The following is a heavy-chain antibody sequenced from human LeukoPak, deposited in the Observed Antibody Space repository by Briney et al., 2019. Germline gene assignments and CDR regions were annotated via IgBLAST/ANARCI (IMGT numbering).Heavy chain of an antibody. CDR3: SKKGQNGDYGKPD. Sequence: GGSLRLSCAASGFTFSDYYMSWIRQAPGKGLEWVSYISDIDNTVYYADSVKGRFTISRDNSRSTLYLQMNSLRADDTAVYYCSKKGQNGDYGKPDWGQGTLVTVSS. D-gene: IGHD4-17*01. CDR1: GFTFSDYY. J-gene: IGHJ4*02. CDR2: ISDIDNTV. V-gene: IGHV3-11*01.